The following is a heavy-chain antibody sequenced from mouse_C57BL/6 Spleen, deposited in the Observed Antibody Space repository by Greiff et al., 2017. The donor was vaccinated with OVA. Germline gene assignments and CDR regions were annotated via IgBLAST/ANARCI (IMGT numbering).Heavy chain of an antibody. J-gene: IGHJ2*01. V-gene: IGHV1-42*01. CDR3: ARLAYENYFDY. Sequence: VQLQQSGPELVKPGASVKISCKASGYSFTGYYMNWVKQSPEKSLEWIGEINPSTGGTTYNQKLKAKATLTVDKSSSTAYMQLKSLTSEDSAVYYCARLAYENYFDYWGQGTTLTVSS. D-gene: IGHD2-12*01. CDR2: INPSTGGT. CDR1: GYSFTGYY.